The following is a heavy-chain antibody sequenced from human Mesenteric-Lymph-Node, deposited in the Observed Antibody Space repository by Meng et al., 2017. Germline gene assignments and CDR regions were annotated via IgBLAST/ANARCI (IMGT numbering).Heavy chain of an antibody. J-gene: IGHJ4*02. CDR3: ARDTPGLLFDY. CDR2: ISSSSNYI. Sequence: ELQLVESGGGLVKPGGSLSLSCAASGFTFSSYTMNWVRRAPGKGLEWVSSISSSSNYIYSADSVKGRFTISRDNAKNSLYLQMNSLRAEDTAVYYCARDTPGLLFDYWGQGTLVTVSS. V-gene: IGHV3-21*01. CDR1: GFTFSSYT. D-gene: IGHD5-18*01.